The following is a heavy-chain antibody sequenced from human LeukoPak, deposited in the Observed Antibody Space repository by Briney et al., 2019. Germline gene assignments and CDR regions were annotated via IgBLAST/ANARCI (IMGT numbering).Heavy chain of an antibody. CDR2: ISGSGGST. CDR3: AKDYGSGSYYNPLFDY. CDR1: GFTFSSYA. Sequence: PGGSLRLSCAASGFTFSSYAMSWVRQAPGKGLEWVSAISGSGGSTYYADSVKGRFTISRDNSKNTLYLQMNSLRAEDTAVYYCAKDYGSGSYYNPLFDYWGQGTLVTVSS. D-gene: IGHD3-10*01. V-gene: IGHV3-23*01. J-gene: IGHJ4*02.